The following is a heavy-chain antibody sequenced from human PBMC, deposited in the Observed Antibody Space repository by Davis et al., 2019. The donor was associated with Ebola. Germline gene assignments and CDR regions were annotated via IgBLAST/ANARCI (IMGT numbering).Heavy chain of an antibody. V-gene: IGHV4-34*01. J-gene: IGHJ4*02. D-gene: IGHD5-18*01. CDR2: INHSGST. Sequence: SETLSLTCAVYGGSFSGYYWSWIRQPPGKGLEWIGEINHSGSTNYNPSLKSRVTISVDTSKNQFSLKLSSVTAADTAVYYCARVSPRGRYSYHYWGQGTLVTVSS. CDR1: GGSFSGYY. CDR3: ARVSPRGRYSYHY.